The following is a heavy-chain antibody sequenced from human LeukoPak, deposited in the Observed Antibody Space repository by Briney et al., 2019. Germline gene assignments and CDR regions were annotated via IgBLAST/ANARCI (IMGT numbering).Heavy chain of an antibody. V-gene: IGHV3-21*01. CDR3: ARQGYSSSSPVYR. D-gene: IGHD6-6*01. J-gene: IGHJ4*02. Sequence: GGSLRLSCAASGFTFSSYSMNWVRQAPGKGLEWVSSISSSSSYIYYADSVKGRFTISRDNAKNSLYLQMNSLRAEDTAVYYCARQGYSSSSPVYRWGQGTLVTVSS. CDR2: ISSSSSYI. CDR1: GFTFSSYS.